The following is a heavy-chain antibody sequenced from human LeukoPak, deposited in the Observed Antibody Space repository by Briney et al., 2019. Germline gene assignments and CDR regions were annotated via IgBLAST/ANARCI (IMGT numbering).Heavy chain of an antibody. V-gene: IGHV3-23*01. CDR3: VRRVTLDFYYYYMDV. Sequence: PGGSLRLSCAASGFTFRNYGMNWVRQAPGKGLEWVSAFSASGSTYYADSVKGRFTISRDNAKNSLYLQMNSLIAEDTAFYYCVRRVTLDFYYYYMDVWGKGTTVTVSS. CDR2: FSASGST. J-gene: IGHJ6*03. CDR1: GFTFRNYG. D-gene: IGHD2-21*02.